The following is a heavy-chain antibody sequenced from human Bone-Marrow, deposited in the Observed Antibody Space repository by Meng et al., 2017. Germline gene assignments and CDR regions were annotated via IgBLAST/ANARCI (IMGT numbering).Heavy chain of an antibody. D-gene: IGHD3-22*01. J-gene: IGHJ6*02. CDR2: MSCSGGST. Sequence: GESLKISCAASGFTFSSYAMSWVRQAPGKGLEWVSAMSCSGGSTYYAVSVKGRFTISRDNSKNALYLQMNSLRAEDTAVYYGASTKYAKYCYDSGGYFVYYYGMDVWGQGTTVTVSS. CDR1: GFTFSSYA. V-gene: IGHV3-23*01. CDR3: ASTKYAKYCYDSGGYFVYYYGMDV.